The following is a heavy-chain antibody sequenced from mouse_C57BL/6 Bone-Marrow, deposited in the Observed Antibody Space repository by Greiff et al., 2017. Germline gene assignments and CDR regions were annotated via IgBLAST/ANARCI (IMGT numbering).Heavy chain of an antibody. Sequence: VQLQQSGAELVRPGASVKLSCTASGFNIKDDYMHWVKQRPEQGLEWIGWIAPENGDTESASKFQGKASITAYTSSNTAYLHLSSLTSEDTAVYYCTTEWLLPWFAYWGQGTLVTVSA. D-gene: IGHD2-3*01. CDR3: TTEWLLPWFAY. J-gene: IGHJ3*01. CDR1: GFNIKDDY. V-gene: IGHV14-4*01. CDR2: IAPENGDT.